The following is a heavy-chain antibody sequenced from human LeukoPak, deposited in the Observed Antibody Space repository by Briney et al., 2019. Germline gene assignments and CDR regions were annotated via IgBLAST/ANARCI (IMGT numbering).Heavy chain of an antibody. D-gene: IGHD3-10*01. J-gene: IGHJ3*02. CDR2: ISDSGDGT. V-gene: IGHV3-23*01. CDR1: GFTFRSYA. Sequence: PGGSLRLSCAGSGFTFRSYAMSWVRQSPVKGLEWVSAISDSGDGTYYADSVKARFTISRDNSKNTLYLQMNSLRAEDTAVYYCAKDHEDLLWFGELSGAFDIWGQGTMVTVSS. CDR3: AKDHEDLLWFGELSGAFDI.